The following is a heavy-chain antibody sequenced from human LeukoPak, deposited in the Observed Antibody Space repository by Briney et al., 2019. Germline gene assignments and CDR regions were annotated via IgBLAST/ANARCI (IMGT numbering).Heavy chain of an antibody. J-gene: IGHJ4*02. CDR3: ARIGYSSTFDY. Sequence: ASVKVSCKASGYTFTGYYLHWVRQAPGQGLEWMGWINANTGGTNYAQKFQGKFTMTRDTSITTVYMELSRLAFDDTAVYFCARIGYSSTFDYWGQGTLVTVSS. V-gene: IGHV1-2*02. CDR2: INANTGGT. D-gene: IGHD6-13*01. CDR1: GYTFTGYY.